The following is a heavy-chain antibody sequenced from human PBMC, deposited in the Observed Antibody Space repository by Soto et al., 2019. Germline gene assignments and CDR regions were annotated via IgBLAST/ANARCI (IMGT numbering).Heavy chain of an antibody. Sequence: QVQLVESGGGVVQPGRSLRLSCAASGFTFSSYGMHWVRQAPGKGLEWVAVISYDGSNKYYADSVKGRFTISRDNSKNTLYLQMNSLRADDTAVYYCAKEERDYDFWSGYFPYYYYGMDVWGQGTTVTVSS. CDR1: GFTFSSYG. CDR3: AKEERDYDFWSGYFPYYYYGMDV. V-gene: IGHV3-30*18. D-gene: IGHD3-3*01. J-gene: IGHJ6*02. CDR2: ISYDGSNK.